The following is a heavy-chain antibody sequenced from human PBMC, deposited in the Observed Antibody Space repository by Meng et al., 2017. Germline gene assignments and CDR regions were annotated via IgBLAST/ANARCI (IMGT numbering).Heavy chain of an antibody. J-gene: IGHJ4*02. CDR1: GFTFGDYA. Sequence: GGSRRLSWTASGFTFGDYAMSWVRQAPGKGLEWVGFIRSKAYDGTTEYAASVKGRFTISRDDSKSIASLQMNSLKTEDTAVYYCTRDETVISPAFFDYWGQGTLVTVSS. CDR2: IRSKAYDGTT. D-gene: IGHD2/OR15-2a*01. CDR3: TRDETVISPAFFDY. V-gene: IGHV3-49*04.